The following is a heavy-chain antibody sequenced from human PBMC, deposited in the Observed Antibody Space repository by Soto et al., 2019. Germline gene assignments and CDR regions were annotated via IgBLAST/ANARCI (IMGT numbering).Heavy chain of an antibody. J-gene: IGHJ3*02. CDR1: GFTFSSYA. V-gene: IGHV3-64D*06. CDR3: VKVKAWAGAFDI. D-gene: IGHD1-26*01. CDR2: ISSNGGST. Sequence: GSLRLSCSASGFTFSSYAMHWVRQAPGKGLEYVSAISSNGGSTYYADSVKGRFTISRDNSKNTLYLQMSSLRAEDTAVYYCVKVKAWAGAFDIWGQGTMVTVSS.